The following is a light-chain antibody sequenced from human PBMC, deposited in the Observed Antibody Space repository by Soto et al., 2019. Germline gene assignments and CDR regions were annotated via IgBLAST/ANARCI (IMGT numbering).Light chain of an antibody. V-gene: IGKV3-20*01. Sequence: EIVLTQSPGTLSLSPGERATLSCRASQSVPSNFLAWYQQKPGQAPILLIYGVSRRATGIPDRFSGSGSGTDFTLTISRLEPEDFAVYYCQQYDSSWTFGQGTKVKSN. CDR2: GVS. J-gene: IGKJ1*01. CDR1: QSVPSNF. CDR3: QQYDSSWT.